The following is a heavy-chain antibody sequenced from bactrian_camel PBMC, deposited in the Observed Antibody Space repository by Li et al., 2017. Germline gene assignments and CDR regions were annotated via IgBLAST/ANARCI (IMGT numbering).Heavy chain of an antibody. CDR2: LDWRGIT. V-gene: IGHV3S55*01. D-gene: IGHD6*01. J-gene: IGHJ4*01. CDR3: AAAVHYTCPFALSDGDRWFPY. Sequence: QVQLVESGGGSALAGGSVRLSCAASGRNYVKWCMGWFRQVPGKEREGLATLDWRGITAYADSVKGRFTISIDNAKNTLYLQMNSLKPEDTAMYYYAAAVHYTCPFALSDGDRWFPYWGQGTQVTVS. CDR1: GRNYVKWC.